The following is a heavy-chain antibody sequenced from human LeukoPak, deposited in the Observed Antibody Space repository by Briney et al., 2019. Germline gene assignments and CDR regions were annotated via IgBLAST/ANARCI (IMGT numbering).Heavy chain of an antibody. CDR2: IYTSGTT. Sequence: SETLSLTCAVSGGSISSYYWSWIRQPAGKGLEWIGRIYTSGTTNYNPSLKSRVTMSVDTSKNQFSLNLNSVTAADTAVYYCARASPRAATFDYWGQGTLVTVSS. CDR1: GGSISSYY. D-gene: IGHD2-15*01. J-gene: IGHJ4*02. V-gene: IGHV4-4*07. CDR3: ARASPRAATFDY.